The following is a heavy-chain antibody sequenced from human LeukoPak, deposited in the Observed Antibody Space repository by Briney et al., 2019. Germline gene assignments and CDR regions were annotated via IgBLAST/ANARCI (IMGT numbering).Heavy chain of an antibody. CDR2: ISGSGGST. CDR3: ARHGTTYYYDSSGVFYFDY. Sequence: GGSLRLSCAASGFTFSSYAMSWVRQAPGKGLEWVSAISGSGGSTYYADSVKGRFTISRDNSKNTLYLQMNSLTAADTAVYYCARHGTTYYYDSSGVFYFDYWGQGTLVTVSS. J-gene: IGHJ4*02. V-gene: IGHV3-23*01. CDR1: GFTFSSYA. D-gene: IGHD3-22*01.